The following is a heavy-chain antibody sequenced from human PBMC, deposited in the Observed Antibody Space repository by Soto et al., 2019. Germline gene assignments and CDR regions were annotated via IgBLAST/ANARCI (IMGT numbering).Heavy chain of an antibody. Sequence: QVQLVQSGAEVKKPGASVKVSCKASGYTFTNYDINWVRQAPGQGLEWMGWISAYNGNTNYAQKLQGRVTMTTDTSKSTAYIELSRLRSDDTAVYYCARSGLPDPVVVVGHTPFDPWGQGTLVTVSA. J-gene: IGHJ5*02. CDR3: ARSGLPDPVVVVGHTPFDP. CDR1: GYTFTNYD. D-gene: IGHD2-15*01. CDR2: ISAYNGNT. V-gene: IGHV1-18*01.